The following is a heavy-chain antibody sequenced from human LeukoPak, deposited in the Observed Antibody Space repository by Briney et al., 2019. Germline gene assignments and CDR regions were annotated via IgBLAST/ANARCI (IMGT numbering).Heavy chain of an antibody. J-gene: IGHJ5*02. CDR2: IIPILGIA. D-gene: IGHD2-2*01. V-gene: IGHV1-69*04. CDR3: ARDLEAVVVVPAAYTPFDP. Sequence: SVKVSCKASGGTFSSYTISWVRQAPGQGLEWMGRIIPILGIANYAQKFQGRVTNTADKSTSTAYVELSSLRSEDTAVYYCARDLEAVVVVPAAYTPFDPWGQGTLVTVSS. CDR1: GGTFSSYT.